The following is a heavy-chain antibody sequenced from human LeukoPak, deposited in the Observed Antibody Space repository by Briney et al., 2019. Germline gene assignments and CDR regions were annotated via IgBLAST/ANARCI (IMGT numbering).Heavy chain of an antibody. CDR3: AHSGSGWYQAIFDY. CDR2: IYWDDDK. Sequence: SSPTLLKPSPTLTRSCTFSGCSLSTSGVPLGWIRQPPGKVLEWLAIIYWDDDKRYSPSLKSRLTITKDTSKNQVVLTMTNMDPVDTATYYCAHSGSGWYQAIFDYWGQGTLVTVSS. V-gene: IGHV2-5*02. CDR1: GCSLSTSGVP. J-gene: IGHJ4*02. D-gene: IGHD6-19*01.